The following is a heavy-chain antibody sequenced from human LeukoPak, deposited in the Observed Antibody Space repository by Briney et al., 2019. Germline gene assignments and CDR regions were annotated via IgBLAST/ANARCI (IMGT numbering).Heavy chain of an antibody. CDR1: GYSFTSNY. CDR2: IYPRDGST. J-gene: IGHJ4*02. CDR3: ARDQEGFDY. Sequence: RASVKVSCKVSGYSFTSNYIHWVRQAPGQGLEWMGMIYPRDGSTSYAQKFQGRVTVTRDTSTSTVHMELSGLRSEDTAVYYCARDQEGFDYWGQGTLVTVSS. V-gene: IGHV1-46*01.